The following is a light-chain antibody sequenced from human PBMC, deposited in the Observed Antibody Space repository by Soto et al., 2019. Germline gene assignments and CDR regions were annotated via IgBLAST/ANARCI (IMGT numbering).Light chain of an antibody. CDR2: GAS. J-gene: IGKJ5*01. Sequence: DIQLTQSPSFLSASVGDRVTITCRASQGINSYLGWYQQKPGIAPKLLIYGASTLQSGVPSRFSGSGSGTEFALTISSLQPEDFATYYCKQLNSYPITFGQGTRLEIK. V-gene: IGKV1-9*01. CDR1: QGINSY. CDR3: KQLNSYPIT.